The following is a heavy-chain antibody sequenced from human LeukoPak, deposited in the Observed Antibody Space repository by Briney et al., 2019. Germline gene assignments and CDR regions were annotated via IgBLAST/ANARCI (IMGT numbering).Heavy chain of an antibody. CDR2: ITTSGGST. CDR3: AKRGNPTVGHHYLDV. J-gene: IGHJ6*03. D-gene: IGHD1-1*01. Sequence: GGSLRLFCAASGFTFSSYDMSWVRQAPGKGLEWVSSITTSGGSTFYADSVMGRLTISRDNSRNTLYLQMNSLSAEDTAIYYCAKRGNPTVGHHYLDVWGKGTTVSVSS. V-gene: IGHV3-23*01. CDR1: GFTFSSYD.